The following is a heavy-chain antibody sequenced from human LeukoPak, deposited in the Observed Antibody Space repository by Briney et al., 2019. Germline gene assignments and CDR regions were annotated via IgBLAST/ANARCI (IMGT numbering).Heavy chain of an antibody. Sequence: PVGSLRLSCAASGFTFSSNAMSWVRQAPGKGLEWVSYITGSGGSTLYADSVKGRFTVSRENSKNTLYLQMNSLRAEDTAVYFCAKGLSIASSFFDYWGQGALVAVSS. CDR2: ITGSGGST. J-gene: IGHJ4*02. V-gene: IGHV3-23*01. CDR3: AKGLSIASSFFDY. D-gene: IGHD3-3*02. CDR1: GFTFSSNA.